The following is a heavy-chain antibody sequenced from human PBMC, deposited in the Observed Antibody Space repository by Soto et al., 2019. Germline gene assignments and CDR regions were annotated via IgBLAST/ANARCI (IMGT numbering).Heavy chain of an antibody. J-gene: IGHJ4*02. CDR1: GYTLTELS. CDR3: ATRGYDFWSGYYFP. V-gene: IGHV1-24*01. CDR2: FEPEDGET. Sequence: ASVKVSCKVSGYTLTELSMHWVRQAPGKRREGMGGFEPEDGETIYAQKFEGRVTMTEDTSTDTAYMELSSLRSEDTAVYYCATRGYDFWSGYYFPWGQGTLVTVSS. D-gene: IGHD3-3*01.